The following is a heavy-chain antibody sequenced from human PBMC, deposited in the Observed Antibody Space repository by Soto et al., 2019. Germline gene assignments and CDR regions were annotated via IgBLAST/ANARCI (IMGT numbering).Heavy chain of an antibody. Sequence: GESLKISCEGSGYSFTSSWIGWVRQMPGKGLEWMGIIHPGDSNTIYNPSFQGQVTISADRSISTAYLQWSSLKASDTAVYYCARGVSFRWVSWGQGTLVTVSS. D-gene: IGHD2-8*01. V-gene: IGHV5-51*01. J-gene: IGHJ5*02. CDR1: GYSFTSSW. CDR2: IHPGDSNT. CDR3: ARGVSFRWVS.